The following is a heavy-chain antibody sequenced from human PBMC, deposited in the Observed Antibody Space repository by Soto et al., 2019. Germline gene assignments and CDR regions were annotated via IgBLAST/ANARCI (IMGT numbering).Heavy chain of an antibody. CDR2: IYYSGST. Sequence: SETLSLTCTVSGGSISYYYWSWIRQPPGKGLEWIGYIYYSGSTNYNPSLKSRVTISVDTSKNQFSLKLSSVTAADTAVYYCAGGNDYGDYYFDHWGQGTLVTVSS. CDR1: GGSISYYY. CDR3: AGGNDYGDYYFDH. V-gene: IGHV4-59*01. D-gene: IGHD4-17*01. J-gene: IGHJ4*02.